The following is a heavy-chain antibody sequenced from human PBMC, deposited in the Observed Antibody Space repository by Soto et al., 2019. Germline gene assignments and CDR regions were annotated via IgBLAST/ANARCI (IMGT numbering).Heavy chain of an antibody. J-gene: IGHJ6*02. CDR3: GRCRTDSYAMDV. V-gene: IGHV1-18*04. CDR2: ISAYNGNT. Sequence: ASVKVSCKASGYTFTSYGISWVRQAPGQGLEWMGWISAYNGNTNYAQKLQGRVTMTTDTSTSTAYMELRSLRSDDTAMYYCGRCRTDSYAMDVWGQGTTVTVSS. CDR1: GYTFTSYG. D-gene: IGHD2-8*02.